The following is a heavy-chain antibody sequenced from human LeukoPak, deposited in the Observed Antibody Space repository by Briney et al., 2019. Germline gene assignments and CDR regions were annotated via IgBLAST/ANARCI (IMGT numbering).Heavy chain of an antibody. V-gene: IGHV1-69*06. D-gene: IGHD2-15*01. Sequence: GASVKVSCKASGGTFSSYAISWVRQAPGQGLEWMGGIIPIFGTANYAQKFQGRVTITADKSTSTAYMELSSLRSDDTAVYYCARVGVLVVFNWFDPWGQGTLVTVSS. CDR2: IIPIFGTA. J-gene: IGHJ5*02. CDR1: GGTFSSYA. CDR3: ARVGVLVVFNWFDP.